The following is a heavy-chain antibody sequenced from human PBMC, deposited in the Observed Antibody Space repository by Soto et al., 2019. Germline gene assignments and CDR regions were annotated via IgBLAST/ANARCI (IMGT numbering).Heavy chain of an antibody. J-gene: IGHJ6*02. D-gene: IGHD3-3*01. V-gene: IGHV1-18*01. Sequence: QVQLVQSGAEVKKPGASVKVSCKASGYTFTSYGISWVRQAPGQGLEWMGWISAYNGNTNYAQKLQGRGTMTTDTSPSTAYMELRSLRSDDTAVYYCARRLSFWSGYSGYGMDVWGQGTTVTVSS. CDR1: GYTFTSYG. CDR3: ARRLSFWSGYSGYGMDV. CDR2: ISAYNGNT.